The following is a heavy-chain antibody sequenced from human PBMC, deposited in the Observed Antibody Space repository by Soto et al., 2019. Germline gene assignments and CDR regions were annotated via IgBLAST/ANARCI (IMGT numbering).Heavy chain of an antibody. V-gene: IGHV3-74*01. CDR2: IYNDGTYS. Sequence: EVQLVESGGGLVPPGGSVRLSCAASGFIFKMYWMHWVRQSPGKGLVWVSRIYNDGTYSDYADSVRGRFTISRDNVNDTLYLQMNNLRAEDSGLYYWTRGPRPSSTGTGAYWGQGAQGTDSS. CDR3: TRGPRPSSTGTGAY. J-gene: IGHJ4*02. CDR1: GFIFKMYW. D-gene: IGHD3-10*01.